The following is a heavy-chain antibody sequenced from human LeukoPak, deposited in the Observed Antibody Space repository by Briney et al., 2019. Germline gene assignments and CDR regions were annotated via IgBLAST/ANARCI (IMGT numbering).Heavy chain of an antibody. CDR2: IIPIFGTA. CDR1: GGTFSSYA. D-gene: IGHD3-22*01. Sequence: VASVKVSCKASGGTFSSYAISWVRRAPGQGLEWMGGIIPIFGTANYAQKFQGRVTITTDESTSTAYMELSSLRSEDTAVYYCARGFAFYDSSGYLSYYFDYWGQGTLVTVSS. CDR3: ARGFAFYDSSGYLSYYFDY. J-gene: IGHJ4*02. V-gene: IGHV1-69*05.